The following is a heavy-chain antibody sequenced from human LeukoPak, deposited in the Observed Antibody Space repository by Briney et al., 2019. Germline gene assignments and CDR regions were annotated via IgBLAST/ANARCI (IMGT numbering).Heavy chain of an antibody. V-gene: IGHV1-2*04. J-gene: IGHJ6*04. CDR1: GYTFTGYY. CDR3: ARAGCSSTSCPSYYYYYGMDV. Sequence: ASVTVSCTASGYTFTGYYMHWVRQAPGQGLEWMGWINPNSGGTNYAQKFQGWVTMTRDTSISTAYMELSRLRSDDTAVYYCARAGCSSTSCPSYYYYYGMDVWGKGTTVTVSS. D-gene: IGHD2-2*01. CDR2: INPNSGGT.